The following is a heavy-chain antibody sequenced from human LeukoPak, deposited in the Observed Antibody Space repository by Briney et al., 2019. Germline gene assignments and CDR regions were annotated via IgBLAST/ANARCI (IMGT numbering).Heavy chain of an antibody. CDR1: GITFSTSA. CDR3: AKLLRGTVVPFYDY. Sequence: PGGSLRLSCAASGITFSTSAMSWARQAPGKGLEWVSAISGSGGSTYYADSVKGRFTISRDNSKSTLHLQMNSLRVDDTAVYYCAKLLRGTVVPFYDYWGQGTLVTVSS. D-gene: IGHD3-10*01. CDR2: ISGSGGST. J-gene: IGHJ4*02. V-gene: IGHV3-23*01.